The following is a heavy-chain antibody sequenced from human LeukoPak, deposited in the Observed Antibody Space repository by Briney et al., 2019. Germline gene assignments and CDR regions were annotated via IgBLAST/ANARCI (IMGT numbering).Heavy chain of an antibody. V-gene: IGHV3-66*02. CDR3: ARGATTVTTGFDY. CDR1: GFTFRDYT. CDR2: IYSGGST. Sequence: EPGRSLRLSCSASGFTFRDYTVSWFRQAPGKGLEWVSVIYSGGSTYYADSVKGRFTISRDNPKNTLYLQMNSLRAEDTAVYYCARGATTVTTGFDYWGQGTLVTVSS. J-gene: IGHJ4*02. D-gene: IGHD4-17*01.